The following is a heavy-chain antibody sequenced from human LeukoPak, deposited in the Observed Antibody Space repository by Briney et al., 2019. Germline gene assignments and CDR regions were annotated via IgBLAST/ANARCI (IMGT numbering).Heavy chain of an antibody. D-gene: IGHD6-13*01. J-gene: IGHJ4*02. CDR1: GFPFSSYS. Sequence: PGGSLRLSCAASGFPFSSYSMTWVCQAPGKGLEWVANIKPDGTTKFYVDSVKGRFTISRDNALNSLYLQMNSLRAEDTAIYYCARSIPYGTTWYGRSDYRGQGTLVTVSS. CDR2: IKPDGTTK. V-gene: IGHV3-7*03. CDR3: ARSIPYGTTWYGRSDY.